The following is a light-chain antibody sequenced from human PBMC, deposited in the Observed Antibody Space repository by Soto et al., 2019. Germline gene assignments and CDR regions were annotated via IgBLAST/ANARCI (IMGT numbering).Light chain of an antibody. CDR1: QGISGW. Sequence: DIEMTQSPSTLSASVGDRVTITCRASQGISGWLAWYQQKPGKAPKLLIYKASTLETGVPSRFSGSGSGTEFTLTISSLQPDDFATYYCQQYDSYSRTFGQGTKVEGK. V-gene: IGKV1-5*03. J-gene: IGKJ1*01. CDR3: QQYDSYSRT. CDR2: KAS.